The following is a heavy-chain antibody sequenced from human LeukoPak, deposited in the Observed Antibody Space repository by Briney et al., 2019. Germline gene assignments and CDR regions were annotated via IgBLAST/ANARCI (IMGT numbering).Heavy chain of an antibody. CDR2: MNPNTGNT. CDR3: ARRLSSGDY. V-gene: IGHV1-8*01. D-gene: IGHD6-19*01. J-gene: IGHJ4*02. CDR1: GYTFTRED. Sequence: ASVRXSCKASGYTFTREDINWVRQATGQGGEWMGWMNPNTGNTGYAPTFQLTVTTTTNTSIRTAYIQLPSLRSEDTAVYYCARRLSSGDYWGQGTLVTVSS.